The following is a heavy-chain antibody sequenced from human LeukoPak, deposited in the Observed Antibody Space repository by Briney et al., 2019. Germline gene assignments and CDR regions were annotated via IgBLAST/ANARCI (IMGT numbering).Heavy chain of an antibody. V-gene: IGHV3-30*03. CDR1: GFTFSSYG. CDR2: ISYDGSNK. J-gene: IGHJ4*02. CDR3: ARDKST. Sequence: PGGSLRLSCAASGFTFSSYGMHWVRQAPGKGLEWVAVISYDGSNKYYADSVKGRFTISRDNSKNTLYLQMNSLRAEDTAVYYCARDKSTWGQGTLVTVSS. D-gene: IGHD5/OR15-5a*01.